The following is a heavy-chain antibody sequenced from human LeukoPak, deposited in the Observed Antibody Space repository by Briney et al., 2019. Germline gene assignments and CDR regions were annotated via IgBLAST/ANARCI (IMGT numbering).Heavy chain of an antibody. CDR1: GFTFNDYW. J-gene: IGHJ4*02. CDR3: ARAARPAGVGHDY. V-gene: IGHV3-7*03. D-gene: IGHD6-6*01. Sequence: GGSLRLSCATSGFTFNDYWMNWVRQAPGKGLEWVANIKQDGSEKYYVDSVKGRFTISRDNAKKSLYLQMNSLRVEDTAVYYCARAARPAGVGHDYWGQGTLVTVSS. CDR2: IKQDGSEK.